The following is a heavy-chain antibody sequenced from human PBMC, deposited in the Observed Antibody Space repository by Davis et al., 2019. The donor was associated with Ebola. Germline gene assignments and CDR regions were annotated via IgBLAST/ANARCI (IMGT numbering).Heavy chain of an antibody. CDR3: TRGGMATPFDY. CDR1: GFTVSNFY. J-gene: IGHJ4*02. V-gene: IGHV3-53*01. D-gene: IGHD5-24*01. CDR2: FYVGGAT. Sequence: GGSLRLSCAASGFTVSNFYMSWVRQTPGKGLEWVSVFYVGGATYYADSVRGRFTISRDNSKNTLYLQMNSLRAEDTAVYYCTRGGMATPFDYWGQGTLVTVSS.